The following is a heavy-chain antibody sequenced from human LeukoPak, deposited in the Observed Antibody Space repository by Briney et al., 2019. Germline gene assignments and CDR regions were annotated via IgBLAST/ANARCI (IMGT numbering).Heavy chain of an antibody. Sequence: GGSLRLSCAASGFIFNSYTMHWVRQAPGKGLEWVAVISYDGSNKYYTDSVKGRFIISRDNSKNTLSLQMNSLRAEDTAVYYCARDGPDYSITNWFDPWGQGTLVTVSS. J-gene: IGHJ5*02. CDR1: GFIFNSYT. V-gene: IGHV3-30-3*01. D-gene: IGHD4-11*01. CDR3: ARDGPDYSITNWFDP. CDR2: ISYDGSNK.